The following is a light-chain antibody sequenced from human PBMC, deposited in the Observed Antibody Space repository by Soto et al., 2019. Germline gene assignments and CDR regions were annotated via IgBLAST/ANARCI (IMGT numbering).Light chain of an antibody. Sequence: EIVLTQSPGTLSLSPGEKATLSCRASQSIGSSYFAWYQQKPGQAPRLLTEGASSRATGIPDRFSGSGSGTDFTLTISRLEPEDFAVYYCQQCASSPYTFGQGTKLEIK. CDR2: GAS. CDR3: QQCASSPYT. V-gene: IGKV3-20*01. CDR1: QSIGSSY. J-gene: IGKJ2*01.